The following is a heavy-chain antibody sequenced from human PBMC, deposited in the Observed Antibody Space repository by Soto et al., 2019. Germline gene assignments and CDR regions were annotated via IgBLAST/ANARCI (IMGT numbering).Heavy chain of an antibody. CDR2: INYSGST. CDR1: GGSFSGYS. Sequence: SETLSLTCAVYGGSFSGYSWTWIRQPPGTGLEWIGDINYSGSTNYNPSLKSRVTISVDTSKNQFSLKLSSVTAADTAVYYCARGYDFWSGWFDYWGQGTLVT. J-gene: IGHJ4*02. D-gene: IGHD3-3*01. CDR3: ARGYDFWSGWFDY. V-gene: IGHV4-34*01.